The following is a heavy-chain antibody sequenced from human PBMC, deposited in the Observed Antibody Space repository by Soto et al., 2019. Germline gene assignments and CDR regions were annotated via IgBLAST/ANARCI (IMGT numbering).Heavy chain of an antibody. CDR3: ARGASSSVTMVRGVCCDDGMAV. V-gene: IGHV1-69*01. CDR2: IIPIVGTA. Sequence: QVQLVQSGAEVKKPGSSVKVSCKASGGTFSSYAISWVRQAPGQGLEWMGGIIPIVGTANYAQKFQGRVTITADESTSTAYMERSSLRAEDTAVYYCARGASSSVTMVRGVCCDDGMAVWGPGTTVTVSS. J-gene: IGHJ6*02. D-gene: IGHD3-10*01. CDR1: GGTFSSYA.